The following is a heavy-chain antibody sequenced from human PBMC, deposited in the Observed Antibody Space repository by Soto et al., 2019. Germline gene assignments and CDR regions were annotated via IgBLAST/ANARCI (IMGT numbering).Heavy chain of an antibody. J-gene: IGHJ4*02. CDR1: GFTCTSYA. CDR3: ASRSSGCYFVY. D-gene: IGHD6-19*01. CDR2: ISGSGGST. Sequence: PVGPMKLSCAASGFTCTSYAMNWVRKAPGKGLEWVSIISGSGGSTYYADSVKGRFTISRDNSKNTLYLQMNSLRAEDTAVYYCASRSSGCYFVYWGQGTLVTVSS. V-gene: IGHV3-23*01.